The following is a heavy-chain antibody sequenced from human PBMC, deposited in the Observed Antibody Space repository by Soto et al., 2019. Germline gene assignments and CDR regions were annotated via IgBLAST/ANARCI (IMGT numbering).Heavy chain of an antibody. D-gene: IGHD3-10*01. Sequence: SVKVSCKASGGTFRNHVFNWVRQAPGLGLEWMGGIIPIIGTPNYAQKFQGRVTITADASTNTVYLDVSSLRSQDTAVYYCARDLEFRDGNISHLDYWGQGTLVTVSS. V-gene: IGHV1-69*13. CDR1: GGTFRNHV. CDR3: ARDLEFRDGNISHLDY. CDR2: IIPIIGTP. J-gene: IGHJ4*02.